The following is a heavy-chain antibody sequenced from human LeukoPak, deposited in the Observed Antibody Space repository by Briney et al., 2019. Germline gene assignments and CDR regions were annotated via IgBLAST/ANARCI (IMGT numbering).Heavy chain of an antibody. CDR2: MNPNSGNT. CDR1: GYTFTSYD. Sequence: ASVKVSCKASGYTFTSYDINWVRQATGQGLEWMGWMNPNSGNTGYAQKFQGRVTMTRNTSISTDYMELSSLRSEDTAVYYCASGKLDYYDSSGYGHYWGQGTLVTVSS. CDR3: ASGKLDYYDSSGYGHY. D-gene: IGHD3-22*01. J-gene: IGHJ4*02. V-gene: IGHV1-8*01.